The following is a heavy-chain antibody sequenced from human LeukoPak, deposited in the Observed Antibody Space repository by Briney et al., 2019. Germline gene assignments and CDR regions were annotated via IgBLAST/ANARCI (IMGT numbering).Heavy chain of an antibody. D-gene: IGHD4-17*01. Sequence: GGSLRLSCAASGFTFSNYDMHWVRQPPGKGLEGVAVISSDGSNEFYADSVKGRFTISRDNSKNTLYLQMNSLRAEDTAVYYCARDRAVTTFFSDYWGQGTLVTVSS. V-gene: IGHV3-30*03. CDR1: GFTFSNYD. CDR3: ARDRAVTTFFSDY. CDR2: ISSDGSNE. J-gene: IGHJ4*02.